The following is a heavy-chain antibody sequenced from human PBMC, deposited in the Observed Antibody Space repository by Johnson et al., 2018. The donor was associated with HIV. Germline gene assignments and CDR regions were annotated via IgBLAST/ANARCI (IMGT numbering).Heavy chain of an antibody. Sequence: QVQLVESGGGVVQPGRSLRLSCAASGFTFSSYGMHWVRQAPGKGLEWVAFIRFDGSDKYYADSAQGRFTISSANSKTPLYLQLNSLIAEDTAGYYCAKDAGNDFRWLDAFDIWGQGTMVTVSS. J-gene: IGHJ3*02. CDR3: AKDAGNDFRWLDAFDI. CDR2: IRFDGSDK. CDR1: GFTFSSYG. V-gene: IGHV3-30*02. D-gene: IGHD3-3*01.